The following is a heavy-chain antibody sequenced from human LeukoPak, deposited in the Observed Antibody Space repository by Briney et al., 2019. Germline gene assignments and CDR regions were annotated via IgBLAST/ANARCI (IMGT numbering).Heavy chain of an antibody. CDR1: GYTFTSYY. V-gene: IGHV1-46*01. CDR3: ARDMVGGKEYYYGMDV. D-gene: IGHD4-23*01. CDR2: INPSGGST. J-gene: IGHJ6*02. Sequence: ASVKVSCKASGYTFTSYYMHWVRQAPGQGLEWMGIINPSGGSTSYAQEFQGRVTMTRDTSTSTVYMELSSLRPEDTAVHYCARDMVGGKEYYYGMDVWGQGTTVTVSS.